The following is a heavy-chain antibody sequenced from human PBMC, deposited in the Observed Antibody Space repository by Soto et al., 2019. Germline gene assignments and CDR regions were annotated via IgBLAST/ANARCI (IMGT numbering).Heavy chain of an antibody. J-gene: IGHJ4*02. CDR1: GCTFSSYT. CDR2: IIPNVGST. D-gene: IGHD6-13*01. Sequence: GASVKVSCKASGCTFSSYTISWVRQAPGQGLEWMARIIPNVGSTNYAQKFQGRVTLARDTSTNTVYMELSSLRSEDTAIYYCARGLAAGDYWGQGTLVTVSS. V-gene: IGHV1-46*01. CDR3: ARGLAAGDY.